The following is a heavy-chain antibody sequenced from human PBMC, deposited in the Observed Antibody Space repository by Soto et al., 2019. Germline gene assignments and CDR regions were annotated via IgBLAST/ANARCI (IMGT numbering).Heavy chain of an antibody. CDR2: ISSSSSYI. Sequence: PGGSLRLSCAASGFTFSSYSMNWVRQAPGKGLEWVSSISSSSSYIYYADSVKGRFTISRDNAKNSLYLQMNSLRAEDTAVYYCAMGGIVVVPDAFDIWGQGTMVTVS. J-gene: IGHJ3*02. V-gene: IGHV3-21*01. D-gene: IGHD2-2*01. CDR1: GFTFSSYS. CDR3: AMGGIVVVPDAFDI.